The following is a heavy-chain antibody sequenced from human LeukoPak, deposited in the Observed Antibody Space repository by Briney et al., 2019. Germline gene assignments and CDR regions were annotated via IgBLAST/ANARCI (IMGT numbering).Heavy chain of an antibody. J-gene: IGHJ4*02. Sequence: GRSLRLYCAASGFTFSSYAMHWVRQAPGKGLEWVAVISYDGSNKYYADSVKGRFTISRNTSKNPLYLQMNSLRAEDTAVYYCARDPATNYYDSCGYDYWGQGTLVTVSS. CDR1: GFTFSSYA. D-gene: IGHD3-22*01. CDR2: ISYDGSNK. V-gene: IGHV3-30-3*01. CDR3: ARDPATNYYDSCGYDY.